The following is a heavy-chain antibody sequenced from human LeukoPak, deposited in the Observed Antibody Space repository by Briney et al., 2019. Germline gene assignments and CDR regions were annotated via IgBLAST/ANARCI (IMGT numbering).Heavy chain of an antibody. CDR3: ARRRYYDSSGQTRSEYYFDY. CDR1: GFTFSNFW. J-gene: IGHJ4*02. Sequence: GGSLRLSCEASGFTFSNFWMTWVRQAPGKGLEWVASIKPSGSEKFYVDSVKGRFTISRDNAKNSLYLQMNSLRAEDTAVYYCARRRYYDSSGQTRSEYYFDYWGQGTLVTVSS. V-gene: IGHV3-7*01. D-gene: IGHD3-22*01. CDR2: IKPSGSEK.